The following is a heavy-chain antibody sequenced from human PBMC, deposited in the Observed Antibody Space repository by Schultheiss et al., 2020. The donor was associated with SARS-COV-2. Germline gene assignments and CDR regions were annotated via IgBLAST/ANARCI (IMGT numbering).Heavy chain of an antibody. CDR2: IWYDGSNK. D-gene: IGHD4-11*01. J-gene: IGHJ4*02. CDR1: GFTFSSYG. Sequence: GGSLRLSCAASGFTFSSYGMHWVRQAPGKGLEWVAVIWYDGSNKYYADSVKGRFTISRDNSKNTLYLQMNSLRAEDTAVYYCAKEPGYYSNYEYWGQGTLVTVSS. V-gene: IGHV3-33*06. CDR3: AKEPGYYSNYEY.